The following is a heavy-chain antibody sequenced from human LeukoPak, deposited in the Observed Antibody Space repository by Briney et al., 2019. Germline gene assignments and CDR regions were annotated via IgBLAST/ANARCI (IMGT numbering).Heavy chain of an antibody. Sequence: GGSLRLSCAASGFTFSSYAMTWVRQAPGKGLEWVSGISGSGGGTYYADSVKGRFTISRDNSKNTLYLQMNSLRAEDTAIYYCAKGDDYGGPVDYFDYWGQGTLVTVSS. V-gene: IGHV3-23*01. D-gene: IGHD4-23*01. CDR3: AKGDDYGGPVDYFDY. CDR2: ISGSGGGT. J-gene: IGHJ4*02. CDR1: GFTFSSYA.